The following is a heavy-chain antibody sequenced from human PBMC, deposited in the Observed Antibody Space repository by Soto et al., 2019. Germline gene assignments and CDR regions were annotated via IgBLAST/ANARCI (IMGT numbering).Heavy chain of an antibody. D-gene: IGHD3-10*01. J-gene: IGHJ4*02. V-gene: IGHV3-30*18. CDR1: GFTFSSYG. CDR3: AKAGGSVRGAYYFDY. Sequence: QVQLVESGGGVVQPGRSLRLSCAASGFTFSSYGMHWVRQAPGKGLEWVAVISYDGSNKYYADSVKGRFIISRDNSKNTLYLQMNSLRAEDTAVYYCAKAGGSVRGAYYFDYWGQGTLVTVSS. CDR2: ISYDGSNK.